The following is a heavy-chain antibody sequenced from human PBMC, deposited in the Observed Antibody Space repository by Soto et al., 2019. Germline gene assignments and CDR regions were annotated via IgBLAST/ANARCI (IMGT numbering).Heavy chain of an antibody. CDR3: AAYCSGGSCYSSSYMDV. CDR1: GYTFTSYA. CDR2: MNPNSGNK. V-gene: IGHV1-8*01. Sequence: GASVKVSCKAFGYTFTSYAINCVRQATRQGLEGMGWMNPNSGNKGYAQKFQGRVTMTRNTSISTAYMELSSLRSEDTAVYYCAAYCSGGSCYSSSYMDVWGKGTTVTVSS. J-gene: IGHJ6*03. D-gene: IGHD2-15*01.